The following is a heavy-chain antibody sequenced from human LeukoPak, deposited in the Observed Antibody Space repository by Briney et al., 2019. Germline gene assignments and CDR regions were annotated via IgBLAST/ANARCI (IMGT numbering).Heavy chain of an antibody. V-gene: IGHV4-39*07. Sequence: SETLSLTCTVSGGSISSGDYYWSWIRQSPGKGLEWIGSIYYSGSTYYNPSLKSRVTISVDTSKNQFSLKLSSVTAADTAVYYCATSYYDILTRGGGYGMDVWGQGTTVTVSS. J-gene: IGHJ6*02. CDR3: ATSYYDILTRGGGYGMDV. D-gene: IGHD3-9*01. CDR2: IYYSGST. CDR1: GGSISSGDYY.